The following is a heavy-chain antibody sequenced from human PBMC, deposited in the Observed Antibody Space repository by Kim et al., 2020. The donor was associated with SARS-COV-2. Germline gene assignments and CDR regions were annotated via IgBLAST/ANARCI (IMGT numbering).Heavy chain of an antibody. V-gene: IGHV3-11*01. CDR3: ASLYYDFA. Sequence: STIYYADSVKGRFTISRDNAKNSLYLQMNSLRAEDTAVYYCASLYYDFAWGQGTLVTVSS. J-gene: IGHJ5*02. CDR2: STI. D-gene: IGHD3-3*01.